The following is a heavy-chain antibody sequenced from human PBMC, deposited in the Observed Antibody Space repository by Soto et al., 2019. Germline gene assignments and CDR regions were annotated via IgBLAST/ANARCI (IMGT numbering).Heavy chain of an antibody. J-gene: IGHJ4*02. V-gene: IGHV3-21*01. CDR3: ARDTHHFLVDTAKTNALY. Sequence: GGSLRLSCAASGFTFSSYSMNWVRQAPGKGLEWVSSISSSSSYIYYADSVKGRFTISRDNAKNSLYLQMNSLRAEDTAVYYCARDTHHFLVDTAKTNALYWGQGTLVTVSS. D-gene: IGHD5-18*01. CDR2: ISSSSSYI. CDR1: GFTFSSYS.